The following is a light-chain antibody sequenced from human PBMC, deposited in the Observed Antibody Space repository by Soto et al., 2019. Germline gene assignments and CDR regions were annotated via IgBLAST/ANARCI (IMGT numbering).Light chain of an antibody. V-gene: IGKV1-5*03. J-gene: IGKJ1*01. Sequence: DIQMTQSPSTLSASVGDRVTITCRASQSISSWLAWYQQKPGKAPKLLIYKASSLESGVPSRFSGSGSGTEFTLTISRLQPDDFATYYCQQYNNYLWTFGQGTKVEI. CDR1: QSISSW. CDR3: QQYNNYLWT. CDR2: KAS.